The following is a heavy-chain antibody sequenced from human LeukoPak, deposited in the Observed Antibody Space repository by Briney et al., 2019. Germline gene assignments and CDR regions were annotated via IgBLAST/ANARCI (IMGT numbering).Heavy chain of an antibody. CDR1: GYTFSSYY. V-gene: IGHV1-46*01. CDR2: INPSGGST. Sequence: ASVKVSCKASGYTFSSYYMHWVRQAPGQGLEGMEIINPSGGSTSYAQKFQGRVTMTRDTSTSTVYMELSSLRSEDTAVYYCARERAYCSSTSCRGKSDRFDPWGQGTLVTVSS. J-gene: IGHJ5*02. CDR3: ARERAYCSSTSCRGKSDRFDP. D-gene: IGHD2-2*01.